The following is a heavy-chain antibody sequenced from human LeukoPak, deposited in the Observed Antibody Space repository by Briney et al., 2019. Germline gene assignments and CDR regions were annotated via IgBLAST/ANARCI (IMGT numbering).Heavy chain of an antibody. D-gene: IGHD1-14*01. CDR1: GFTFSSYG. CDR2: IRYDGSIK. J-gene: IGHJ6*03. CDR3: VKGYNFYMDV. Sequence: GGSLRLSCAASGFTFSSYGMHWVRQAPGRGLECVAFIRYDGSIKYYADSVKGRITISRDNSKNTLVLQMNSLRAEGTAVYYCVKGYNFYMDVWGKGTMVTVSS. V-gene: IGHV3-30*02.